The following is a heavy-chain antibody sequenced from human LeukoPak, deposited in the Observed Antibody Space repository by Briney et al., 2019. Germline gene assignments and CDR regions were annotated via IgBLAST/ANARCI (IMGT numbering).Heavy chain of an antibody. D-gene: IGHD2-21*02. V-gene: IGHV3-21*01. Sequence: GGSLRLSCAASGFTFSSYSMNWVRQAPGKGLEWVSSISSSSSYIYYADSVKGRFTISRDNAKNSLYLQMNSLRAEDTAVYYCARVTYCGGDCYFHPFDYWGQGTLVTVSS. CDR3: ARVTYCGGDCYFHPFDY. CDR2: ISSSSSYI. CDR1: GFTFSSYS. J-gene: IGHJ4*02.